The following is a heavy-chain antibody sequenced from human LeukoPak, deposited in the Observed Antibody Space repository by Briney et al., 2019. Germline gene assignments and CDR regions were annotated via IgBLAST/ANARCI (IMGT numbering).Heavy chain of an antibody. CDR3: AKSYGDYASLFMS. CDR1: GLAFTNYA. D-gene: IGHD4-17*01. CDR2: ISSSAAST. Sequence: GGSLRLSCAASGLAFTNYAMAWVRQAPGKGLERVSGISSSAASTYYADSVKGRFTISRDNSKNTLYLQVNSLRAEDTALYYCAKSYGDYASLFMSWGQGTLVSVSS. V-gene: IGHV3-23*01. J-gene: IGHJ5*02.